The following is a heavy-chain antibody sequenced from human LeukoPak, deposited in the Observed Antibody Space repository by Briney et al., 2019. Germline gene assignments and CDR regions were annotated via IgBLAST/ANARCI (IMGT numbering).Heavy chain of an antibody. V-gene: IGHV3-11*06. D-gene: IGHD5-24*01. CDR3: ARGSRTIEPGDDY. J-gene: IGHJ4*02. CDR2: ISSSSSDT. Sequence: GGSLRLSCAASGFTFSDSYMSWIRQTPGKGLEWLSYISSSSSDTNYADSVKGRFTISRDNAKNSLYLQMNSLRAEDTAVYYCARGSRTIEPGDDYWGQGTLVTVSS. CDR1: GFTFSDSY.